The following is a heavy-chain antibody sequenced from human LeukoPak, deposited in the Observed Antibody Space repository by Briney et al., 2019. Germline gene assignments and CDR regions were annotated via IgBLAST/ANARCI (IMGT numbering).Heavy chain of an antibody. D-gene: IGHD5-12*01. J-gene: IGHJ4*02. V-gene: IGHV4-59*01. CDR3: ARDNPRGGYPFDY. CDR2: IYNSGST. Sequence: PSETLSLTCTVSGGSISSYHWNWIRQPPGKGLEWIGDIYNSGSTNYNPSLKSRVTMLVDTSKNQFSLKLSSVTAADTAVYYCARDNPRGGYPFDYWGQGTLVTVSS. CDR1: GGSISSYH.